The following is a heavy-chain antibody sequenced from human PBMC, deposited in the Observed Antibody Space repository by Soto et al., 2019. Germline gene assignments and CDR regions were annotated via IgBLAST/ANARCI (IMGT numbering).Heavy chain of an antibody. J-gene: IGHJ4*02. D-gene: IGHD3-22*01. V-gene: IGHV4-34*01. CDR3: ARDSGYYDSSGYYFGPY. CDR1: GGSLIGYY. Sequence: SETLSLTCAVYGGSLIGYYWSWIRQPPGKGLEWIGEISHSGSTNYNPSLKSRVTISVDTSKNQFSLKLSSVTAADTAVYYCARDSGYYDSSGYYFGPYWGQGTLVTVSS. CDR2: ISHSGST.